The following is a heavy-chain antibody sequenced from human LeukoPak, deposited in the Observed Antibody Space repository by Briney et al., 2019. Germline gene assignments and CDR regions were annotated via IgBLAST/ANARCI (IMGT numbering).Heavy chain of an antibody. D-gene: IGHD3-16*01. Sequence: ASVKVSCKASGGTFSSYAISWVRQAPGQGLGWMGGIIPIFGTANYAQKFQGRVTITADESTSTAYMELSSLRSEDTAVYYCAVAWRLGEFWFDPWGQGTLVTVSS. CDR3: AVAWRLGEFWFDP. V-gene: IGHV1-69*01. CDR1: GGTFSSYA. J-gene: IGHJ5*02. CDR2: IIPIFGTA.